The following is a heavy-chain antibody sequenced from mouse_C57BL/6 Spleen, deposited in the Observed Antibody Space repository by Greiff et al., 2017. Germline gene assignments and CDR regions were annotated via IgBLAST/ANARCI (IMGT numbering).Heavy chain of an antibody. D-gene: IGHD2-5*01. CDR3: ARSRVKGDAMDY. V-gene: IGHV1-76*01. J-gene: IGHJ4*01. CDR1: GYTFTDYY. Sequence: QVQLQQSGAELVRPGASVKLSCKASGYTFTDYYINWVKQRPGQGLEWIARIYPGSGNTYYNEKFTGKATLTAEKSSSTAYMQLSSLTSEDSAVYFCARSRVKGDAMDYWGQGTSVTVAS. CDR2: IYPGSGNT.